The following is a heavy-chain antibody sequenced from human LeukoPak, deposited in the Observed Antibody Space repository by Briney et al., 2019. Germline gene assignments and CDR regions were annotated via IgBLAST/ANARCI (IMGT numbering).Heavy chain of an antibody. CDR3: ARDRRGRYCSSISCYLGCFDP. Sequence: SVKVSCKASGGTFSSYAISWVRQAPGQGLEWMGGIIPIFGTANYAQKFQGRVTITADESTSTAYMELSSLRSEDTAVYYCARDRRGRYCSSISCYLGCFDPWGQGTLVTVSS. CDR2: IIPIFGTA. V-gene: IGHV1-69*13. D-gene: IGHD2-2*01. CDR1: GGTFSSYA. J-gene: IGHJ5*02.